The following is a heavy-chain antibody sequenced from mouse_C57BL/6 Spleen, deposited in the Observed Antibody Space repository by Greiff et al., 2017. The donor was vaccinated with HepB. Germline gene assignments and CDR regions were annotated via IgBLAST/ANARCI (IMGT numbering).Heavy chain of an antibody. CDR2: IDPENGDT. D-gene: IGHD3-2*02. Sequence: EVQLQQSGAELVRPGASVKLSCTASGFNIKDDYMHWVKQRPEQGLEWIGWIDPENGDTEYASKFQGKATITADTSSNTAYLQLSSLTSEDTAVYYMTYSAALAYWGQGTLVTVAA. V-gene: IGHV14-4*01. CDR3: TYSAALAY. CDR1: GFNIKDDY. J-gene: IGHJ3*01.